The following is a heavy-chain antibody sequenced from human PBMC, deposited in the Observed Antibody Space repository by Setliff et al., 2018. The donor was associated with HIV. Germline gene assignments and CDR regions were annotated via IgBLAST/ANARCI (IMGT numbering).Heavy chain of an antibody. J-gene: IGHJ5*02. CDR2: VYSGGGAT. D-gene: IGHD3-22*01. V-gene: IGHV3-23*03. CDR3: TKHSRYYDGSGYS. Sequence: PGGSLRLSCAASGFTFNNYAISWVRQAPGKGLEWVSIVYSGGGATFYANSAKGRFIISRDNSKNTVSLQMNSLRADDTAIYYCTKHSRYYDGSGYSWGQGTLVTVSS. CDR1: GFTFNNYA.